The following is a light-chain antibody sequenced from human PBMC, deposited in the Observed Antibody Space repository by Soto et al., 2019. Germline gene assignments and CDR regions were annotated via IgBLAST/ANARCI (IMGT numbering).Light chain of an antibody. CDR1: QSVSSY. CDR3: QQRSNFPT. Sequence: EIVLTQSPATLSLSPGERATLSCRASQSVSSYLAWYQQKPGQAPRLLIYDASNRATGIPARFSGSGSGTALPLPISSLDPEDFAVYYCQQRSNFPTFGQGTRLEIK. V-gene: IGKV3-11*01. CDR2: DAS. J-gene: IGKJ5*01.